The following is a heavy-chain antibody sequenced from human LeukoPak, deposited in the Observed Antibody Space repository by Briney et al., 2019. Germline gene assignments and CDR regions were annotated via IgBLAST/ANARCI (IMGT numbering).Heavy chain of an antibody. Sequence: GGSLRLSCAASGFTFSDYYMTWIRQAPGKGLEWVSYISSTTSSTYYADSVKGRFTISRDNAKKSLYLQMNSLGAEDTAVYYCARDLRYYDSSGYDPFDYWGQGTLVTVSS. J-gene: IGHJ4*02. CDR2: ISSTTSST. CDR1: GFTFSDYY. V-gene: IGHV3-11*04. D-gene: IGHD3-22*01. CDR3: ARDLRYYDSSGYDPFDY.